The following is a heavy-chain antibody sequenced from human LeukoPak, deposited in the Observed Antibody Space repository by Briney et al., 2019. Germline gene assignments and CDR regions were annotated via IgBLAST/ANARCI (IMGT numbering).Heavy chain of an antibody. CDR2: INHSGST. J-gene: IGHJ5*02. D-gene: IGHD4-17*01. V-gene: IGHV4-34*01. CDR1: GGSISSYY. Sequence: SETLSLTCTVSGGSISSYYWSWIRQPPGKGLEWIGEINHSGSTNYNPSLKSRVTISVDTSKNQFSLKLRSVTAADTAVYYCAREGDYYGDYPWGQGTLVTVSS. CDR3: AREGDYYGDYP.